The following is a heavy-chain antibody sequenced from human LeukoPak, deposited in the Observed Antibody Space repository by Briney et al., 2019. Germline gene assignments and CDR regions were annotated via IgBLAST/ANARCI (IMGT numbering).Heavy chain of an antibody. D-gene: IGHD4-23*01. J-gene: IGHJ6*02. CDR1: GGSISSSNW. CDR3: ARGFTVVTLYYYYGMDV. Sequence: PSGTLSLTCVVSGGSISSSNWWSWVRQPPGKGLEWIGEVYHSGSTNSNPSLKSRVTISVDKSRNQFSLKLSSVTAADTAVYYCARGFTVVTLYYYYGMDVWGQGTTVTVSS. V-gene: IGHV4-4*02. CDR2: VYHSGST.